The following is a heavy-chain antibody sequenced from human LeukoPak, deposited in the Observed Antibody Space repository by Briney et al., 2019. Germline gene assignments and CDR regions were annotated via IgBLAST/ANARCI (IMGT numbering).Heavy chain of an antibody. CDR2: TYYRSKWYN. Sequence: SQTLSLTCAISGDGFSINSAAWNWVSQSPSRGLEWVGRTYYRSKWYNDYAVSVKSRITINPDTSKNQFSLQLNSVTPEDTAVFYCAREDSSGWLYYWGQGTLVTVSS. D-gene: IGHD6-19*01. V-gene: IGHV6-1*01. CDR1: GDGFSINSAA. J-gene: IGHJ4*02. CDR3: AREDSSGWLYY.